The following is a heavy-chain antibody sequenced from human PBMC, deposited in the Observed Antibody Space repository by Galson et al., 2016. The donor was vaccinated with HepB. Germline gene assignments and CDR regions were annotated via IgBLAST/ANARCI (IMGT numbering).Heavy chain of an antibody. V-gene: IGHV3-9*01. J-gene: IGHJ6*04. Sequence: TVYADSVKGRFTISRDNAKNSLYLDMSSLRPEDTALYYCAKDTTEGYYGMDVWGKGTTVTVSS. CDR2: T. CDR3: AKDTTEGYYGMDV.